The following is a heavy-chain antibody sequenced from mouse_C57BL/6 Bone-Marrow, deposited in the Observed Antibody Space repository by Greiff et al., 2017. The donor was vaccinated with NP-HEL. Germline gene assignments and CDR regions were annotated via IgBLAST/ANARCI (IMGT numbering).Heavy chain of an antibody. J-gene: IGHJ1*03. Sequence: EVMLVESGGDLVKPGGSLKLSCAASGFTFSSYGMSWVRQTPDKRLEWVATISSGGSYNYYPDSVKGRFTISRDNAKNTLYLQMSSLKSEDTAMYYCARRLGDYDHWYFDVWGTGTTVTVSS. CDR1: GFTFSSYG. D-gene: IGHD2-4*01. V-gene: IGHV5-6*01. CDR3: ARRLGDYDHWYFDV. CDR2: ISSGGSYN.